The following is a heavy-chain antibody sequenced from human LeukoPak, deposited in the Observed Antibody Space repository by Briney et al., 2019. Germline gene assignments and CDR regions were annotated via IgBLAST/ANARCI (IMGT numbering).Heavy chain of an antibody. CDR2: INPNSGGT. V-gene: IGHV1-2*02. CDR1: GYTFTGYY. CDR3: ARSYDSSGYTSPYDAFDI. D-gene: IGHD3-22*01. J-gene: IGHJ3*02. Sequence: RASVKVSCTASGYTFTGYYMHWVRQAPGQGLEWMGWINPNSGGTNYAQKFQGRVTMTRDTSISTAYMELSRLRSDDTAVYYCARSYDSSGYTSPYDAFDIWGQGTMVTVSS.